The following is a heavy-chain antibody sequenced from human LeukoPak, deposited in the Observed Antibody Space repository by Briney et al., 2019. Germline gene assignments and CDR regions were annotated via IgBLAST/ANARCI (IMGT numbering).Heavy chain of an antibody. J-gene: IGHJ4*02. CDR2: ISSSGNTI. D-gene: IGHD6-19*01. V-gene: IGHV3-48*01. CDR3: SKGQWLVEQTFDY. CDR1: GFTFSTYS. Sequence: GGSLRLSCAASGFTFSTYSMNWVRQAPGKGLECLSCISSSGNTIYYADSVKGRFTVSRDNAMNSLYLQMNSLRAEDTAVYYCSKGQWLVEQTFDYWGQGTLVTVSS.